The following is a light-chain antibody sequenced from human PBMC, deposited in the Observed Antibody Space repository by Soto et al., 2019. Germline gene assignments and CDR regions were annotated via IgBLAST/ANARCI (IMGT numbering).Light chain of an antibody. CDR1: SSDVGGYNY. V-gene: IGLV2-8*01. CDR3: SSYATSNNLV. Sequence: QSALTQPPSASGSPGQSVTISCTGTSSDVGGYNYVSWYQQYPGKAPKLMIYEVSKWPSGVPDRFSGSKSGNTASLTVSGLQAEDKADYYCSSYATSNNLVFGGGTKLTVL. CDR2: EVS. J-gene: IGLJ2*01.